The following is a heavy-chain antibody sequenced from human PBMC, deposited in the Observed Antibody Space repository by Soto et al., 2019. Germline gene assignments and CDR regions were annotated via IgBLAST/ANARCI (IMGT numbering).Heavy chain of an antibody. CDR1: GGSISSSSYY. V-gene: IGHV4-39*01. CDR3: ASLIAAAGIHNFDY. D-gene: IGHD6-13*01. CDR2: IYYSGST. Sequence: SETLSLTCTVSGGSISSSSYYWGWIRQPPGKGLEWIGSIYYSGSTYYNPSLKSRVTISVDTSKNQFSLKLSSVTAADTAVYYCASLIAAAGIHNFDYWGQGTLVTVSS. J-gene: IGHJ4*02.